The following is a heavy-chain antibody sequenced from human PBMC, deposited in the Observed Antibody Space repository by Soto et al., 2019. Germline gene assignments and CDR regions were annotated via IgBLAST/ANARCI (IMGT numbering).Heavy chain of an antibody. J-gene: IGHJ6*02. V-gene: IGHV6-1*01. CDR2: TYYRSKWYN. Sequence: SQTLSLTCAISGDSVSSNSAAWNWIRQSPSRGLEWLGRTYYRSKWYNDYAVSVKSRITINPDTSKNQFSLQLNSVTPEDTAVYYCASLPSGSGWYGEGYYYYGMDVWGQGTTVTVSS. D-gene: IGHD6-19*01. CDR1: GDSVSSNSAA. CDR3: ASLPSGSGWYGEGYYYYGMDV.